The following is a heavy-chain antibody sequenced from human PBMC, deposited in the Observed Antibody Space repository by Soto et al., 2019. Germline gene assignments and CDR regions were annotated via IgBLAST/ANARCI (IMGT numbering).Heavy chain of an antibody. Sequence: GSLRLSCTTTGFTFSRYWMHWVRQAPGKGLVWDSRIHGDGNSTAYAGSVKGRFTISRDNAKKTLFLQMNSLRAEDTAVYYFAIETRHCTTTSCHIVYWGQGTRVTVS. CDR1: GFTFSRYW. J-gene: IGHJ4*02. D-gene: IGHD2-2*02. V-gene: IGHV3-74*01. CDR3: AIETRHCTTTSCHIVY. CDR2: IHGDGNST.